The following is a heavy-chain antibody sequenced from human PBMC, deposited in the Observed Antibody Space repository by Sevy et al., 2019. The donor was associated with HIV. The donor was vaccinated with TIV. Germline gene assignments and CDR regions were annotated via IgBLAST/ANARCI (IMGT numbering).Heavy chain of an antibody. CDR2: MNPNSGNT. D-gene: IGHD6-19*01. CDR1: GYTFTSYD. Sequence: ASVKVSCKASGYTFTSYDINWVRQATGQGLEWMGWMNPNSGNTGYAQKFQGRVTITRDTSASTAYMELSSLRSEDTAVYYCARAGQQWLVPTFDYWGQGTLVTVSS. CDR3: ARAGQQWLVPTFDY. J-gene: IGHJ4*02. V-gene: IGHV1-8*01.